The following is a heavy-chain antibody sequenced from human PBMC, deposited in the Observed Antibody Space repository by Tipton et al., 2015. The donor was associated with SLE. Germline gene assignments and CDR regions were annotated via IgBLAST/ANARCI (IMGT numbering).Heavy chain of an antibody. D-gene: IGHD6-6*01. CDR3: ATSYSSSYYYYYYYMDV. V-gene: IGHV3-23*01. CDR2: ISGSGGST. CDR1: GFTFSSYW. J-gene: IGHJ6*03. Sequence: SLRLSCAASGFTFSSYWMSWVRQAPGKGLEWVSAISGSGGSTYYADSVKGRFTISRDNSKNTLYLQMNSLRAEDTAVYYCATSYSSSYYYYYYYMDVWGTGTTVTVSS.